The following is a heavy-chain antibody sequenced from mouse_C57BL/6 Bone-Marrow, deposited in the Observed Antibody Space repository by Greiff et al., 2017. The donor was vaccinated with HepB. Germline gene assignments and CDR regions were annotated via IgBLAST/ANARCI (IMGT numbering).Heavy chain of an antibody. Sequence: VQLQQSGPELVKPGASVKISCKASGYSFTGYYMNWVKQSPEKSLEWIGEINPSTGGTTYNQKFKAKATLTVDKSSSTAYMQLKSLTSEDSAVYYCARRLANYFDYWGQGTTLTVSS. V-gene: IGHV1-42*01. D-gene: IGHD1-2*01. CDR2: INPSTGGT. CDR1: GYSFTGYY. CDR3: ARRLANYFDY. J-gene: IGHJ2*01.